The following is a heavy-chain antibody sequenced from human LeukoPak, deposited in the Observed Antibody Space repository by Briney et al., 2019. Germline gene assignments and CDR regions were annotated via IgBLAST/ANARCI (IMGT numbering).Heavy chain of an antibody. CDR2: INWNDDK. Sequence: SGPTLVHPAPPLTLTCTFSGFSLTASGVGEGWIRQPPGKALXWLALINWNDDKEYSPSLKSRLTLTKDTSKEQVVLTMTNMDPVDTATYYGARFQPTGTYRFDYWGQGALVTVSS. CDR3: ARFQPTGTYRFDY. V-gene: IGHV2-5*01. CDR1: GFSLTASGVG. D-gene: IGHD1-1*01. J-gene: IGHJ4*02.